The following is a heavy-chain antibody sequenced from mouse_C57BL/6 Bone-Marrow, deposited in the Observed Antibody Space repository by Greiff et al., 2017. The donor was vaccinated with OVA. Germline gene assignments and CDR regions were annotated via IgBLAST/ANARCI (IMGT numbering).Heavy chain of an antibody. CDR1: GYTFTDYY. V-gene: IGHV1-26*01. CDR3: ARGEDWDSFAY. D-gene: IGHD4-1*01. CDR2: INPNNGGT. J-gene: IGHJ3*01. Sequence: VQLQQSGPELVKPGASVKISCKASGYTFTDYYMNWVKQSHGQSLEWIGDINPNNGGTSYNQKFKGKATLTVDKSSSTAYMELRSLTSEDSAVYYCARGEDWDSFAYWGQGTLVTVSA.